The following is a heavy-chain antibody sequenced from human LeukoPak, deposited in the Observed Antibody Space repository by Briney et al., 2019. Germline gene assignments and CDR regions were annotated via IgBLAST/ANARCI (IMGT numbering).Heavy chain of an antibody. J-gene: IGHJ4*02. D-gene: IGHD2-15*01. CDR3: AREGCSGGSCYPY. CDR2: IHTSGNT. Sequence: SETLSLTCTVSSDSMSNYYWSWIRQPAGKGLEFIGRIHTSGNTNYNPSLKSRVTMSVDTSNNQFSLRLSSVTAADTAVYYCAREGCSGGSCYPYWGQGTLVTVSS. CDR1: SDSMSNYY. V-gene: IGHV4-4*07.